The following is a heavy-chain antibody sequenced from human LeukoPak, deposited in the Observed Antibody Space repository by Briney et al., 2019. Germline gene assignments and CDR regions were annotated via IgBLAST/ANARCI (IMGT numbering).Heavy chain of an antibody. CDR1: GFTFSSYA. CDR2: ISYDGSNK. CDR3: ARGKSFDY. J-gene: IGHJ4*02. Sequence: PGRSLRLSCAASGFTFSSYAMHWVRQAPGKGLEWVAVISYDGSNKYYADSVKGRFTISRDSSKNTLYLQMNSLRAEDTAVYYCARGKSFDYWGQGTLVTVSS. V-gene: IGHV3-30-3*01.